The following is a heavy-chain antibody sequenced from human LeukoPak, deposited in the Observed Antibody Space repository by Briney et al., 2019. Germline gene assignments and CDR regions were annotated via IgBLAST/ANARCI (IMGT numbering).Heavy chain of an antibody. CDR2: IFYSGST. D-gene: IGHD5-24*01. J-gene: IGHJ4*02. CDR3: ASLRGLRLEMVTTYYFDY. CDR1: GDSISSHY. V-gene: IGHV4-59*11. Sequence: SETLSLTCTVSGDSISSHYWSWIRQPPGRELEWIGYIFYSGSTNYNPSLTSRVTISVDTSKNQFSLKLSFVTAADTAVYYCASLRGLRLEMVTTYYFDYWGQGTLVTVSS.